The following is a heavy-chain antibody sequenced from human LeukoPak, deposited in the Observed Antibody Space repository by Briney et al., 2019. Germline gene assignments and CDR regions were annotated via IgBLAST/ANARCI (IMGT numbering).Heavy chain of an antibody. CDR2: ISGSGGST. Sequence: GGSLRLSCAASGFTFSSYAMSWVRQAPGRGLEWVSAISGSGGSTYYADSVKGRFTISRDNSKNTLYLQMNSLRAEDTTVYYCAKFLPTHIVVANYYFDYWGQGTLVTVSS. CDR3: AKFLPTHIVVANYYFDY. CDR1: GFTFSSYA. V-gene: IGHV3-23*01. D-gene: IGHD2-21*01. J-gene: IGHJ4*02.